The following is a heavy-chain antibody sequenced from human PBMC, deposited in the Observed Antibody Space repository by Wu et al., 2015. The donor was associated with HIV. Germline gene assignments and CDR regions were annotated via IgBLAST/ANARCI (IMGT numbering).Heavy chain of an antibody. Sequence: QVQLVQSGAEVKKPGSSVKVSCKASGGTFSSYAISWVRQAPGQGLEWMGGIIPIFGTANYAQKFQGRVTITADESTSTAYMELSSLRSEDTAVYYCARGSILQMSTASYYFYVMDVWGRGTTVTVSS. CDR3: ARGSILQMSTASYYFYVMDV. D-gene: IGHD5/OR15-5a*01. CDR2: IIPIFGTA. V-gene: IGHV1-69*12. J-gene: IGHJ6*02. CDR1: GGTFSSYA.